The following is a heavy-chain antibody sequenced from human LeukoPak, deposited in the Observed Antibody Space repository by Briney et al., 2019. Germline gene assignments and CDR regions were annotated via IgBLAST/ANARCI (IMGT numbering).Heavy chain of an antibody. V-gene: IGHV3-23*01. D-gene: IGHD3-22*01. CDR2: ISGSGGST. Sequence: GGSLRLSCAASGFTFGSYAMSWVRQAPGKGLEWVSAISGSGGSTYYADSVKGRFTISRDNSKNTLYLQMNSLRAEDTAVYYCAKDNTYYYDSSGFYWGQGTLVTVSS. CDR3: AKDNTYYYDSSGFY. J-gene: IGHJ4*02. CDR1: GFTFGSYA.